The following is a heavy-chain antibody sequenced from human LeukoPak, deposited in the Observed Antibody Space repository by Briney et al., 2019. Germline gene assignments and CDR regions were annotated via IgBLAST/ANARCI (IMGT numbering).Heavy chain of an antibody. J-gene: IGHJ3*01. V-gene: IGHV5-51*01. CDR2: IYPDDSGT. Sequence: GESLKISCRASGYSFAIYWIGRVRQMPGKGLEWMGIIYPDDSGTKYSPSFQGQVTISVDKSTSIAYLQWSSLKASDTAMYYCARLDQRGISVAGTEAFDLWGQGTMVTVSS. CDR3: ARLDQRGISVAGTEAFDL. CDR1: GYSFAIYW. D-gene: IGHD6-19*01.